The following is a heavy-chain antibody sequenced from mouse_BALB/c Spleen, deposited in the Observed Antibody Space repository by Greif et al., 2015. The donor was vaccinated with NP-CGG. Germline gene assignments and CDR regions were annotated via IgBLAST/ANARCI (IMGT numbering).Heavy chain of an antibody. V-gene: IGHV1-82*01. D-gene: IGHD1-1*01. CDR3: ARCDYYGSSYVMDY. Sequence: QVQLQQSGPELVKPGASVKISCKASGYAFSSSWMNWVKQRPGQGLEWIGRIYPGDGDTNYNGKFKGKATLTADKSSSTAYMQLSSLTSVDSAVYFCARCDYYGSSYVMDYWGQGTSVTVSS. CDR1: GYAFSSSW. J-gene: IGHJ4*01. CDR2: IYPGDGDT.